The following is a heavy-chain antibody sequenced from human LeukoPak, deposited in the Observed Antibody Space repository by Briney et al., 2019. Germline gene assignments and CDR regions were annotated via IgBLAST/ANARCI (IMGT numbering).Heavy chain of an antibody. D-gene: IGHD6-13*01. Sequence: SETLSLTCAVYGGSISGYYWSWIRQPPGKGLEWIGEINHSGSTNYNPSLKSRVTISVDTSKNQFSLKLSSVTAADTAVYYCARSGSSLGYNWFDPWGQGTLVTVSS. CDR3: ARSGSSLGYNWFDP. CDR1: GGSISGYY. CDR2: INHSGST. V-gene: IGHV4-34*01. J-gene: IGHJ5*02.